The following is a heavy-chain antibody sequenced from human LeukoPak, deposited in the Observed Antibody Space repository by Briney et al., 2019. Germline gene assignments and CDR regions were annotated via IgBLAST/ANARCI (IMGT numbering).Heavy chain of an antibody. CDR3: AKFSPYGGNSY. Sequence: GGSLRLSCAASEFTGFTFSGSAMSWVRQAPGKGLEWVSAISGSGAATFYADSVKGRFTISRDNSKNTLYLQMNSLKVEDTALYYCAKFSPYGGNSYWGQGTLVTVSS. CDR2: ISGSGAAT. D-gene: IGHD4-23*01. CDR1: EFTGFTFSGSA. V-gene: IGHV3-23*01. J-gene: IGHJ1*01.